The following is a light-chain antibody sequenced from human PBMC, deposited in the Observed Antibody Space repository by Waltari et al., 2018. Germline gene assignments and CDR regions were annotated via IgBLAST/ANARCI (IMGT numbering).Light chain of an antibody. CDR1: SLRSYY. J-gene: IGLJ2*01. CDR2: DKN. V-gene: IGLV3-19*01. CDR3: HSRDASGVGGS. Sequence: SSELTQDPAVSVAMGQTVRITCQGDSLRSYYASWYQQRPGQATRLVMYDKNNRPSGVPDRFSGSSSHNTASLTITGAQAEDEASYYCHSRDASGVGGSFGGGTKLTVL.